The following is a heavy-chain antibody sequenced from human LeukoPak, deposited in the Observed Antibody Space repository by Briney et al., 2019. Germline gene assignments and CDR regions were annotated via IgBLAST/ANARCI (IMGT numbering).Heavy chain of an antibody. CDR2: IYYSGST. V-gene: IGHV4-39*01. Sequence: PSETLSLTCTVSGGSISSSSYYWGWIRQPPGKGLEWIGSIYYSGSTYYNPSLKSRVTISVDTSKNQFSLKLSSVTAADTAVYYCARHGDYGDLDYWGQGTLVTVSS. CDR1: GGSISSSSYY. D-gene: IGHD4-17*01. CDR3: ARHGDYGDLDY. J-gene: IGHJ4*02.